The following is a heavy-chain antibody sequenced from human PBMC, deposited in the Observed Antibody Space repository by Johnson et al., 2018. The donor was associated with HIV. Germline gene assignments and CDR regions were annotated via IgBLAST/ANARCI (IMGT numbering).Heavy chain of an antibody. J-gene: IGHJ3*02. Sequence: QMQLVESGGGVVQPGRSLRLSCAASGFTFSSYAMHWVRQAPGKGLEWVAVISYDGSNKYYADSVKGRFTISRDNSKNTLYLQMNSLRAEDTAVYYCARDEEVMYAMGAFDIWGQGTMLTVSS. CDR3: ARDEEVMYAMGAFDI. V-gene: IGHV3-30*04. D-gene: IGHD2-8*02. CDR1: GFTFSSYA. CDR2: ISYDGSNK.